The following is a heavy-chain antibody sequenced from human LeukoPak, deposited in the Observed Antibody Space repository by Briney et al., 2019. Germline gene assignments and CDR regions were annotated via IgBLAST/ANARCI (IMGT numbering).Heavy chain of an antibody. CDR1: GFTFSSYW. CDR2: IKQDGSEK. Sequence: GGSLRLSCAASGFTFSSYWMSWVRQAPGKGLEWVANIKQDGSEKYYVDSVKGRFTISRDNAKNSLYLQMNSLRAEDTAVYYCARDDYDFWSGLYYYYYYMDVWGKGTTVTVSS. CDR3: ARDDYDFWSGLYYYYYYMDV. J-gene: IGHJ6*03. V-gene: IGHV3-7*01. D-gene: IGHD3-3*01.